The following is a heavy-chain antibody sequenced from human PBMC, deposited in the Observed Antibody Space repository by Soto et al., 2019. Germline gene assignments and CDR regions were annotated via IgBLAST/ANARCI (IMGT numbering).Heavy chain of an antibody. J-gene: IGHJ6*02. Sequence: TLSLTCTVSGASVSSAGYYWSWIRQPPGKGLEWIGYIYYSGSTNYNPSLKSRVTISVDTSKNQFSLKLSSVTAADTAVYYCARLTTPTPYYYYYGMDVWGQGTTVTVSS. CDR3: ARLTTPTPYYYYYGMDV. D-gene: IGHD4-17*01. CDR2: IYYSGST. V-gene: IGHV4-61*08. CDR1: GASVSSAGYY.